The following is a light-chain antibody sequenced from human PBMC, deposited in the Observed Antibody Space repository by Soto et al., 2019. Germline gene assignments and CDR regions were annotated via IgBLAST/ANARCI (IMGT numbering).Light chain of an antibody. CDR2: GAS. J-gene: IGKJ1*01. Sequence: EIVLTQSPGTLSLSPGERATVSCRASQSVNSNLAWYQQKPGQAPRLLIYGASTRVTGIPARFSGSGSGTEFTLTISSLQSEDFAVYYCQQYNNWPRTFGQGTKVDIK. CDR1: QSVNSN. CDR3: QQYNNWPRT. V-gene: IGKV3-15*01.